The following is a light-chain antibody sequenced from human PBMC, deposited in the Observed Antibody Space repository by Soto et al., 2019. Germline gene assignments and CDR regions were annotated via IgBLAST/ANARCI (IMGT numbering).Light chain of an antibody. Sequence: QAVVTQEPSLTVSPGGTVTLTCASSTGAVTSAHYPFWFQQRPGQALRTLIYDTSNKHSSTPARFSGSLLGGKAALTLSGAQPEDEADYYCLLAYPGVRVFGGGTQLTVL. V-gene: IGLV7-46*01. CDR1: TGAVTSAHY. J-gene: IGLJ3*02. CDR2: DTS. CDR3: LLAYPGVRV.